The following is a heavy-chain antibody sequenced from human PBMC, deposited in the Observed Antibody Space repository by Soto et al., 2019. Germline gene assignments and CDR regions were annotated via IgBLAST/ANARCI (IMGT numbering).Heavy chain of an antibody. J-gene: IGHJ3*02. CDR3: ARDRSSGWHGAKDRDAFDI. D-gene: IGHD6-19*01. CDR1: GFTFSSYA. CDR2: ISYDGSNK. Sequence: QVQLVESGGGVVQPGRSLRLSCAASGFTFSSYAMHWVRQAPGKGLEWVAVISYDGSNKYYADSVKGRFTISRDNSKKTLYLQMHSLRADDTAVYYCARDRSSGWHGAKDRDAFDIWGQGTMVTVSS. V-gene: IGHV3-30-3*01.